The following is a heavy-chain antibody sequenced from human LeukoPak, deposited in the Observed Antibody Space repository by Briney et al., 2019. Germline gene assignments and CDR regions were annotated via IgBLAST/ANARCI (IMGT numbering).Heavy chain of an antibody. CDR3: VKGRKGQYAYFDY. V-gene: IGHV3-23*01. J-gene: IGHJ4*02. CDR1: GFTFSSYA. Sequence: PGGSLRLSCAASGFTFSSYAMSWVRQAPGKGLEWVSAISGSGGSTYYADSVKGRFTISRDNSKNTLYLQMNSLRAEDTAVYYCVKGRKGQYAYFDYWGQGTLVTVSS. CDR2: ISGSGGST.